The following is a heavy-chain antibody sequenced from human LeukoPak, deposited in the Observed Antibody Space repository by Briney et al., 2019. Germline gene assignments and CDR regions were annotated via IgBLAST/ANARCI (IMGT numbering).Heavy chain of an antibody. CDR3: AKSSYYDTSGYYREYYFDY. D-gene: IGHD3-22*01. CDR2: ISGSGGST. Sequence: PGGSLRLSCAASGFTFSSYAMSWVRQAPGKGLEWVSGISGSGGSTYYADSVKGRFTISRDNTKNTLYLQMNSLRAEDTVVYYCAKSSYYDTSGYYREYYFDYWGQGTLVTVSS. J-gene: IGHJ4*02. CDR1: GFTFSSYA. V-gene: IGHV3-23*01.